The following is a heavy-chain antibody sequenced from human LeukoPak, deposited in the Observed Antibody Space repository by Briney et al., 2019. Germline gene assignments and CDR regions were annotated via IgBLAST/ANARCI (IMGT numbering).Heavy chain of an antibody. CDR1: GFTVSSNY. J-gene: IGHJ5*02. Sequence: GGSLRLSCAASGFTVSSNYMSWVRQAPGKGLEWVSVIYSGGSTYYADSVKGRFTISRDNSKNTLYLQMNSLRAEDTAVYYCARDRDLNWFDPWGQGTLVTVSS. CDR2: IYSGGST. CDR3: ARDRDLNWFDP. V-gene: IGHV3-66*01.